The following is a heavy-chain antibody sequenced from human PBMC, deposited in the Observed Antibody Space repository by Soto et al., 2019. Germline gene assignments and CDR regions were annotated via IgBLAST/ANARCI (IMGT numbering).Heavy chain of an antibody. CDR3: AREIGSGSSKDNN. V-gene: IGHV5-10-1*01. J-gene: IGHJ4*02. CDR2: IDPSDSCT. D-gene: IGHD3-10*01. Sequence: GESLKISCKGSGYSFTSYWISWVRQMPGKGLEWMGRIDPSDSCTNYSPSFQGHVTISADKSISTAYLQWSSLKASDTAMYYCAREIGSGSSKDNNWGQGTLVTV. CDR1: GYSFTSYW.